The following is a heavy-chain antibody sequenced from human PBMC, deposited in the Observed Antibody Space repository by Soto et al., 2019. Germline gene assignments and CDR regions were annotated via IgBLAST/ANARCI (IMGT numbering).Heavy chain of an antibody. CDR3: ARDSSSSSYNWFDP. J-gene: IGHJ5*02. D-gene: IGHD2-2*01. CDR2: IIPIFGTA. Sequence: SVKVSCKASGGTFSSCAISWVRQAPGQGLEWMGGIIPIFGTAHYAQTFQGRVTITADESTSTAYMELSSLRSEDTAVYYCARDSSSSSYNWFDPWGQGTLVTVS. V-gene: IGHV1-69*13. CDR1: GGTFSSCA.